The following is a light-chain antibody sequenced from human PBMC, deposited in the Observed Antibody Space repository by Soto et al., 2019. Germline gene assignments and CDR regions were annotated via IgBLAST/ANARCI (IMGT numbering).Light chain of an antibody. Sequence: EIVMTQSPATLSVSPGERATLSCRASQSVSSNLAWYQQKPGQAPRLLIYDASTRVTGFPARFSGSGSGTEVTLTISGLQSEDSAVYYCQHYNNWPLLTFGGGTKVEIK. CDR3: QHYNNWPLLT. CDR1: QSVSSN. CDR2: DAS. V-gene: IGKV3-15*01. J-gene: IGKJ4*01.